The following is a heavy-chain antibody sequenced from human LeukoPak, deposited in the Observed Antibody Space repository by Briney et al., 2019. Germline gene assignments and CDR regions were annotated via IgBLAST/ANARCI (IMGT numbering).Heavy chain of an antibody. CDR3: ARAIAGYLYSHGYYYMDV. J-gene: IGHJ6*03. CDR2: IYYSGST. D-gene: IGHD5-18*01. CDR1: GGSISSSSYY. V-gene: IGHV4-39*07. Sequence: PSETLSLTCTVSGGSISSSSYYWGWIRQPPGKGLEWIGGIYYSGSTYYNPSLKSRVTISVDTSKTQFSLKLSSVTAADTAVYYCARAIAGYLYSHGYYYMDVWGKGTTVTVSS.